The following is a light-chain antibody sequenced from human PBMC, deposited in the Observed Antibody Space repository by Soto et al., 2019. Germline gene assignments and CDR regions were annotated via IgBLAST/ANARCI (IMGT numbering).Light chain of an antibody. CDR2: DVS. CDR3: QQYNNWPFS. V-gene: IGKV3-15*01. CDR1: QGVTTN. Sequence: EILMTHSRGTMSHSPLQRTSLCYXAAQGVTTNFAWYQQKSGQSPRLLIYDVSNRATGVPARFSGSGSETDFTLTISGLRSEDSAVYFCQQYNNWPFSFGQGTRLEIK. J-gene: IGKJ5*01.